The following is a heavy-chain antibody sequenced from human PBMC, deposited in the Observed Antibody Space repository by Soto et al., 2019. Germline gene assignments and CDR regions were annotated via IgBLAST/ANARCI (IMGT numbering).Heavy chain of an antibody. J-gene: IGHJ4*02. CDR2: IYYSGST. V-gene: IGHV4-59*01. CDR1: GGSISSYY. D-gene: IGHD3-22*01. CDR3: ERAISYYDSNGYVAYYFDY. Sequence: PSETLSLTCSVSGGSISSYYWSWIRQPPGKGLEWIGYIYYSGSTNYNPSLKSRVTISVDTSKKQFSLKLSSVTAADTAVYYCERAISYYDSNGYVAYYFDYWGQGTLVTVSS.